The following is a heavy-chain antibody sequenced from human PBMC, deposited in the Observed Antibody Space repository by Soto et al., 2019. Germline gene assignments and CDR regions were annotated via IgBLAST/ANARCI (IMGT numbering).Heavy chain of an antibody. CDR2: ISSSSSYI. J-gene: IGHJ4*02. V-gene: IGHV3-21*01. Sequence: GGSLRLSCAASGFNFSSYSMNWVRQAPGKGLEWVSSISSSSSYIYYADSVKGRFTISRDNAKNSLYLQMNSLRAEDTAVYYCARDTVRGGYYFDYWGQGTLVTVSS. D-gene: IGHD3-10*01. CDR3: ARDTVRGGYYFDY. CDR1: GFNFSSYS.